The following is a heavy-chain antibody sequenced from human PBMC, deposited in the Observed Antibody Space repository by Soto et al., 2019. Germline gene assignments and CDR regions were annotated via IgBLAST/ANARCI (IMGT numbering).Heavy chain of an antibody. Sequence: QITLKESGPTLVKPTQTLTLTCTFSGFSLSTSGVGVGWIRQPPEKALEWLALIYWDDDKRYSPSLKTRLTITKDTSKNQVVLTMPNVEPVDKATYYCAHTSDYSSRWYTLDFDYWGQGTLVTVSS. J-gene: IGHJ4*02. CDR2: IYWDDDK. V-gene: IGHV2-5*02. CDR3: AHTSDYSSRWYTLDFDY. CDR1: GFSLSTSGVG. D-gene: IGHD6-13*01.